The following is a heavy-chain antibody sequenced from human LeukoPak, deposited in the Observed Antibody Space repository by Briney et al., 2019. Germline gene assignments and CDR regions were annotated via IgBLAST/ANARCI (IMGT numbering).Heavy chain of an antibody. CDR3: ARNSVLLWFGERGGIDH. Sequence: GGSLRLSCAASGFTFSSYSMNWVRQAPGKGLEWVSYISSSSSTIYYADSVKGRFTISRDNAKNSLYLQMNSLRDEDTAVYYCARNSVLLWFGERGGIDHWGQGTLVTVSS. CDR1: GFTFSSYS. V-gene: IGHV3-48*02. D-gene: IGHD3-10*01. J-gene: IGHJ4*02. CDR2: ISSSSSTI.